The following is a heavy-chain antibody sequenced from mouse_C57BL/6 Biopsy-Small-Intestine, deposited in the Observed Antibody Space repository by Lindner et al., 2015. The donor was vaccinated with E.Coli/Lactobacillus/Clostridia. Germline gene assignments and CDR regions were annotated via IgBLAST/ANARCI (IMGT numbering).Heavy chain of an antibody. J-gene: IGHJ1*03. D-gene: IGHD1-1*01. CDR1: GYSFTDYY. CDR3: ARNYGSRGYFDV. CDR2: IYPYNGVS. Sequence: VQLQESGPELVKPGASVKISCKASGYSFTDYYMHWVKQSHGNILDWIGFIYPYNGVSSYNQKFKGKATLTVDKSSSTAYMELRSLTSEDPAVYYCARNYGSRGYFDVWGTGTTVTVSS. V-gene: IGHV1-31*01.